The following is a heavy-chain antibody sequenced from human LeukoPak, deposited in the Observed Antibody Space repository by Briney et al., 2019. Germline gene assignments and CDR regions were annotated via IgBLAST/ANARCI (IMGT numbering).Heavy chain of an antibody. CDR3: ASTIFGVVIGLMDV. Sequence: PGGSLRLSCAASGFTFSSYWMNWVRQAPGKGLEWVANINRDGSKKYYVDSVKGRFTISRDNAKNSLYLQMNSLRAEDTAVYYCASTIFGVVIGLMDVWGKGTTVTVSS. V-gene: IGHV3-7*03. CDR1: GFTFSSYW. CDR2: INRDGSKK. J-gene: IGHJ6*04. D-gene: IGHD3-3*01.